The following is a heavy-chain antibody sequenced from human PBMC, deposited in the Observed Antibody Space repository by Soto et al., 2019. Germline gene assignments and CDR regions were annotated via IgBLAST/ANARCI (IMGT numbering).Heavy chain of an antibody. V-gene: IGHV3-30*18. CDR3: AKDKGGSSGYDYPRTTYYYYGMDV. CDR1: GFTFSGNG. J-gene: IGHJ6*02. CDR2: ISYDGSNK. Sequence: GGSLSPSFPASGFTFSGNGMHWVRRAPGKGLEWVAVISYDGSNKYYADSVKGRFTISRDNSKNTLYLQMNSLRAEDTAVYYCAKDKGGSSGYDYPRTTYYYYGMDVWGQGTTVTVSS. D-gene: IGHD5-12*01.